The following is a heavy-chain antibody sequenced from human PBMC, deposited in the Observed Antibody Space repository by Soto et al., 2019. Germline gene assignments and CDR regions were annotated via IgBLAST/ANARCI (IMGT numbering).Heavy chain of an antibody. D-gene: IGHD1-26*01. CDR1: GYTFTSYG. CDR2: ISAYNGNT. V-gene: IGHV1-18*04. J-gene: IGHJ6*02. Sequence: ASVKVSCKASGYTFTSYGISWVRQAPGQGLESMGWISAYNGNTNYAQKLQGRVTMTTDTSTSTAYMELRSLRSDDTAVYYCARYPAEWELLRMDYYYYGMDVWGQGTTVTVSS. CDR3: ARYPAEWELLRMDYYYYGMDV.